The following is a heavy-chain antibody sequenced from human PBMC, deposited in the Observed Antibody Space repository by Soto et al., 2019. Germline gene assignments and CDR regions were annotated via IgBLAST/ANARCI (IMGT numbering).Heavy chain of an antibody. J-gene: IGHJ3*02. Sequence: QVQLQESGPGLVKPSGTLSLTCAVSGGSISSINWWSWVRQPPGKGLEWIGEIYHSGSTNYNPSLKSRVTMSVDKSKNQFSLKLGSVTAADTAVYYCARGDCSGGSCYSVDIWGQGTMVTVSS. CDR1: GGSISSINW. CDR2: IYHSGST. D-gene: IGHD2-15*01. CDR3: ARGDCSGGSCYSVDI. V-gene: IGHV4-4*02.